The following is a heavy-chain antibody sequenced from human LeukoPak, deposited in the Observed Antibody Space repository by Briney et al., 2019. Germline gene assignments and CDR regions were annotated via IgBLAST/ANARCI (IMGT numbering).Heavy chain of an antibody. Sequence: ASVKVSCKASGYTFTSYYMHWVRQAPGQGLEWMGIINPSGGSTSYAQKFQGRVTMTRDTSTSTVYMELSSLRSEDTAVYHCARDHWELAVAPRGEGPFDYWGQGTLVTVSS. CDR1: GYTFTSYY. D-gene: IGHD6-19*01. V-gene: IGHV1-46*01. CDR3: ARDHWELAVAPRGEGPFDY. CDR2: INPSGGST. J-gene: IGHJ4*02.